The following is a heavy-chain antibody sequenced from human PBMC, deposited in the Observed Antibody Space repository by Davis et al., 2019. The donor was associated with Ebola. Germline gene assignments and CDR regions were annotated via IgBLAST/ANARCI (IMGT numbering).Heavy chain of an antibody. D-gene: IGHD3-10*01. J-gene: IGHJ4*02. CDR1: GSSISNSDYN. CDR2: IHYSGST. Sequence: MPSETLSLTCTVSGSSISNSDYNWSWIRQIPGKGLEWIGFIHYSGSTHYNPSLKSRVTISLDMSKSQFSLKVSSVTAADTAVYYCATGVRSGRYYDYWGQGTLLTVSS. CDR3: ATGVRSGRYYDY. V-gene: IGHV4-30-4*02.